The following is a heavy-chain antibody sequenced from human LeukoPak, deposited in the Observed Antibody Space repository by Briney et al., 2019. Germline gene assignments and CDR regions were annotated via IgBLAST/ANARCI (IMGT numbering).Heavy chain of an antibody. Sequence: SETLSLTCAVYGGSFSGYYWSWIRQPPGKGLEWIGEINHSGSTNYNPSLKSRVTISVDKSKNQFSLKLRSVTAADTAAYYCARIRGFGADYYYYYMDVWGKGTTVTVSS. J-gene: IGHJ6*03. D-gene: IGHD3-10*01. CDR3: ARIRGFGADYYYYYMDV. CDR1: GGSFSGYY. V-gene: IGHV4-34*01. CDR2: INHSGST.